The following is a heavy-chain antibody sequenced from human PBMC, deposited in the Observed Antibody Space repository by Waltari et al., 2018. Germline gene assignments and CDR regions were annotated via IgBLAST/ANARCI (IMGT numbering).Heavy chain of an antibody. J-gene: IGHJ4*02. V-gene: IGHV3-30*18. Sequence: QVQLVESGGGVVQPGRSLRLSCAASGFTFSSYGMHWVRQAPGKGLEWVAVISYDGSNKYYADSVKGRFTISRDNSKNTLYLQMNSLRAEDTAVYYCAKAKGIAAAAVRGPPDYWGQGTLVTVSS. CDR3: AKAKGIAAAAVRGPPDY. CDR1: GFTFSSYG. D-gene: IGHD6-13*01. CDR2: ISYDGSNK.